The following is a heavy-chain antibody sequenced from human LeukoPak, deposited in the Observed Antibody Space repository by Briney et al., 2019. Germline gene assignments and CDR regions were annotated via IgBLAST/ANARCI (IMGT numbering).Heavy chain of an antibody. Sequence: GGSLRLSCAASGFTFSSYSMNWVRQAPGKGLEWVSSISSSSSYIYYADSVKGRFTISRDNAKNSLYLKMNSLRAEDTAVYYCASIAARPLDYWGQGTLVTVSS. CDR1: GFTFSSYS. CDR3: ASIAARPLDY. J-gene: IGHJ4*02. CDR2: ISSSSSYI. D-gene: IGHD6-6*01. V-gene: IGHV3-21*01.